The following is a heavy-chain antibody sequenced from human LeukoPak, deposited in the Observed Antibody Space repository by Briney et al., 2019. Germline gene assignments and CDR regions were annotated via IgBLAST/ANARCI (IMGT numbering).Heavy chain of an antibody. CDR2: IYYNGST. J-gene: IGHJ5*01. CDR3: ARSPSNYDFWNGYYNGWFDS. Sequence: PSETLSLTCSVSGGSISIYYWSWIRQPPGKGLEWIGYIYYNGSTNYNPSLKGRVTISVHTSKNQFSLKLTSVTAADTAVYYCARSPSNYDFWNGYYNGWFDSWGQGTLVTVSS. D-gene: IGHD3-3*01. CDR1: GGSISIYY. V-gene: IGHV4-59*01.